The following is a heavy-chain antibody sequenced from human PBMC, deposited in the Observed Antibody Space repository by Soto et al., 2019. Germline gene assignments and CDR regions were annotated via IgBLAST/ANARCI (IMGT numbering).Heavy chain of an antibody. CDR3: AREYCSGGSCYSVPYDAFDI. CDR1: GGSISSGGYY. D-gene: IGHD2-15*01. Sequence: SETLSLTCTVSGGSISSGGYYWSWIRQHPGKGLEWIGYIYYSGSTYYNPSLKSRVTISVDKSKNQFSLKLSSVTAADTAVYYCAREYCSGGSCYSVPYDAFDIWGQGTMVTVSS. CDR2: IYYSGST. V-gene: IGHV4-31*03. J-gene: IGHJ3*02.